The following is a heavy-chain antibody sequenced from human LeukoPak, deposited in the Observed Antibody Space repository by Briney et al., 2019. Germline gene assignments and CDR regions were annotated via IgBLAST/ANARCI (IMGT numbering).Heavy chain of an antibody. D-gene: IGHD3-22*01. CDR2: IKYDGSEI. CDR3: ARSYQLDY. V-gene: IGHV3-7*01. J-gene: IGHJ4*02. Sequence: GGSLRHSCVVSGFYFGSFWMTWARQAPGKGLDWVANIKYDGSEIYYTDSVKGRFTISRDNANSSLYLQLNNLRVEDTAVYYCARSYQLDYWGQGTLVTVSS. CDR1: GFYFGSFW.